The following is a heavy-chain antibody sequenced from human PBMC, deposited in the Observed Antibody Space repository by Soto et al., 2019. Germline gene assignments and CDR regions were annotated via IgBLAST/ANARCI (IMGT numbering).Heavy chain of an antibody. Sequence: GGSLRLSCAAPGFTFSSYSMNWVRQAPGKGLEWVSYISSSSSTIYYADSVKGRFTISRDNAKNSLYLQMNSLRAEDTAVYYCARDTNSGSYSADYYYGMDVWGQGTTVTVSS. CDR3: ARDTNSGSYSADYYYGMDV. J-gene: IGHJ6*02. CDR1: GFTFSSYS. CDR2: ISSSSSTI. V-gene: IGHV3-48*01. D-gene: IGHD1-26*01.